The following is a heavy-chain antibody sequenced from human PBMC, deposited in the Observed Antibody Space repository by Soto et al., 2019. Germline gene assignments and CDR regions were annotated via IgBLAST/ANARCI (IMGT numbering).Heavy chain of an antibody. J-gene: IGHJ4*02. CDR1: GDSVSGNSAA. Sequence: SQTLWLTCAISGDSVSGNSAAWNWIRQSPSRGLEWLGRTYYRSRWYNDYAVSVKSRITVTPDTSKNQFSLHLNSVTPGDTAVYYCAREFPYYLSSNSYLDYWGQGALVTVSS. D-gene: IGHD3-16*01. CDR3: AREFPYYLSSNSYLDY. V-gene: IGHV6-1*01. CDR2: TYYRSRWYN.